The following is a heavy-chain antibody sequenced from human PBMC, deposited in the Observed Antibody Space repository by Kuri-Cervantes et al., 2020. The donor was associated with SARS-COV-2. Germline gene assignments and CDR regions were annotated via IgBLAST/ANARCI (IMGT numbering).Heavy chain of an antibody. CDR1: GGTFSSYA. V-gene: IGHV1-69*01. CDR3: ASHLDGATSSSWYGGSGMDV. Sequence: SVKVSCKASGGTFSSYAISWVRQAPGQGREWMGGIVPIFGTANYAQKFQGRVTITADESTRTAYMELNSLRTEDTAVYYCASHLDGATSSSWYGGSGMDVWGQGTTVTVSS. J-gene: IGHJ6*02. D-gene: IGHD6-13*01. CDR2: IVPIFGTA.